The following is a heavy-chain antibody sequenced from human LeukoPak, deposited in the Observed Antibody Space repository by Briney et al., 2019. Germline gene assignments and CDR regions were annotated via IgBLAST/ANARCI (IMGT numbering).Heavy chain of an antibody. Sequence: GASVKVSCKASGYTFTSYDINWVRQATGQGLEWMGWMNPNSGNTGYAQKFQGRVTITRNTSISTAYMELSSLRSEDTAVYYCARKLVLPDYYFDYWGQGTLVTVSS. CDR3: ARKLVLPDYYFDY. D-gene: IGHD2-2*01. CDR2: MNPNSGNT. CDR1: GYTFTSYD. J-gene: IGHJ4*02. V-gene: IGHV1-8*03.